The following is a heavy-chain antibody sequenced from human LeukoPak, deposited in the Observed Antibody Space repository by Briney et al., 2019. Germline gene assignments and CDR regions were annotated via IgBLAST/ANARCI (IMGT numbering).Heavy chain of an antibody. CDR1: GASTSAYY. Sequence: SETLSLTCTVSGASTSAYYWSWIRQPPGKGLEWIGYSYSGGNAKYNPSLKSRVAISIDTSENQFSLRLTSVTAADTAIYFCAHSKRGGGYYINAFAVWGQGAQVTISS. CDR3: AHSKRGGGYYINAFAV. D-gene: IGHD1-26*01. V-gene: IGHV4-59*01. J-gene: IGHJ3*01. CDR2: SYSGGNA.